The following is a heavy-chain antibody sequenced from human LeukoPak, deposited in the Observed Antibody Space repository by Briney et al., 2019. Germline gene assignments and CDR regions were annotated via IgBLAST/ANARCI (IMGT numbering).Heavy chain of an antibody. J-gene: IGHJ4*02. V-gene: IGHV4-39*07. D-gene: IGHD3-22*01. Sequence: SETLSLTCTVSGDSISSGGHYWGWVCQTPGKRLEWIGNIYFSGDTSFNPSLKSRLTMSVDTSKNQLFLNLDSVTAADTAVYYCARDSGFWLYWGQGTLVTVSS. CDR1: GDSISSGGHY. CDR2: IYFSGDT. CDR3: ARDSGFWLY.